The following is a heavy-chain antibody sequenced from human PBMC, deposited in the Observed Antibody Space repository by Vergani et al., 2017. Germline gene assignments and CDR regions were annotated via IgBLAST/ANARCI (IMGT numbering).Heavy chain of an antibody. CDR3: ARDRMIVVVTTTAY. CDR1: GGTFSSYA. Sequence: QVQLVQSGAEVKKPGSSVKVSCKASGGTFSSYAMHWVRQAPGKGLEWVAVISYDGSNKYYADSVKGRFTISRDNSKNTLYLQMNSLRAEDTAVYYCARDRMIVVVTTTAYWGQGTLVTVSS. J-gene: IGHJ4*02. V-gene: IGHV3-30-3*01. CDR2: ISYDGSNK. D-gene: IGHD3-22*01.